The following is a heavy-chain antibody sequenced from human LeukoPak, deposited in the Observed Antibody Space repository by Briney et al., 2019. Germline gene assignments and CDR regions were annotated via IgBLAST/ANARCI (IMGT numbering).Heavy chain of an antibody. CDR1: GFTFSAYT. Sequence: PGGSLRLSCSASGFTFSAYTMNWVRQAPGQGLEWVSYISSGSSSVYYADSVKGRFTISRDNAKNSLYLQMNSLRAEDTAVYCCARPVDYNAGDYWGQGTLVTVSS. V-gene: IGHV3-48*04. CDR2: ISSGSSSV. J-gene: IGHJ4*02. D-gene: IGHD5-12*01. CDR3: ARPVDYNAGDY.